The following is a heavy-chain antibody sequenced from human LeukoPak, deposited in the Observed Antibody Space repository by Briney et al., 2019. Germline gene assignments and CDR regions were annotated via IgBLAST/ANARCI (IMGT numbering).Heavy chain of an antibody. Sequence: ESGPTLAKPTQTLTLTCTFSGFSLSTSGVGVGWIRQPPGKALEWLALIYWDDDKRYSPSLKSRLTITKDTSKNQVVLTMTNMDPVDTATYYCVRRGYSHGYIEYWGQGTLVTVSS. D-gene: IGHD5-18*01. CDR1: GFSLSTSGVG. V-gene: IGHV2-5*02. CDR3: VRRGYSHGYIEY. J-gene: IGHJ4*02. CDR2: IYWDDDK.